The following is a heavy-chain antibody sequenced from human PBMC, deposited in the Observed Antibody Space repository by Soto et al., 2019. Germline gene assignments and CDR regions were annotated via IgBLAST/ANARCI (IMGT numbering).Heavy chain of an antibody. Sequence: GASVKVSCKASRYTFTGYYMHWVRQAPGQGLEWMGWINPNSGGTNYAQKFQGRVTMTRDTSISTAYMELSRLRSDDTAVYYCARDLNYGDPDYYYYGMDVWGQGTTVTVSS. J-gene: IGHJ6*02. CDR1: RYTFTGYY. V-gene: IGHV1-2*02. CDR2: INPNSGGT. CDR3: ARDLNYGDPDYYYYGMDV. D-gene: IGHD4-17*01.